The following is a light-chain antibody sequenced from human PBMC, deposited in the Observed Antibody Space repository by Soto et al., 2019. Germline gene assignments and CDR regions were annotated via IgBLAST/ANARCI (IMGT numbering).Light chain of an antibody. CDR1: QGISSY. J-gene: IGKJ1*01. V-gene: IGKV1-9*01. Sequence: DIQLTQSPSFLSASVADRVTLTCRASQGISSYLAWYQQKPGKAPKLLIYAASTLQSGVPSRFSGSGSGTEFTLTSGSLQPEDFATYYCQQLNSYSWTFGQGTKVEIK. CDR2: AAS. CDR3: QQLNSYSWT.